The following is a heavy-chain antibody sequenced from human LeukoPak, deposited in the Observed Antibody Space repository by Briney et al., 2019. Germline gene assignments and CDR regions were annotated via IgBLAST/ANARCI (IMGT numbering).Heavy chain of an antibody. CDR3: AREEMEMATILASYGMDV. CDR1: GGSISSYY. Sequence: PSETLSLTCTVSGGSISSYYWSWIRQPPGKGLEWIGYIYYSGSTNYNPSLKSRVTMSVDTSKNQFSLKLSSVTAADTAVYYCAREEMEMATILASYGMDVWGQGTTVTVSS. CDR2: IYYSGST. V-gene: IGHV4-59*12. D-gene: IGHD5-24*01. J-gene: IGHJ6*02.